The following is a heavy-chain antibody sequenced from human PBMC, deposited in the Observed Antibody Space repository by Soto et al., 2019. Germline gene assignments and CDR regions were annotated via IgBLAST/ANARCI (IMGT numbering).Heavy chain of an antibody. V-gene: IGHV1-69*08. Sequence: QVQLVQSGAEVKKPGSSVKVSCKASGGTFSSYTISWVRQAPGQGLEWMGRIIPILGTANYAQKFQGRVTITADKSTSTAYMELSSLRSEDTAVYYCASPLTYYYGSGSRDYYYYGMDVWGQGTTVTVSS. D-gene: IGHD3-10*01. CDR2: IIPILGTA. CDR1: GGTFSSYT. CDR3: ASPLTYYYGSGSRDYYYYGMDV. J-gene: IGHJ6*02.